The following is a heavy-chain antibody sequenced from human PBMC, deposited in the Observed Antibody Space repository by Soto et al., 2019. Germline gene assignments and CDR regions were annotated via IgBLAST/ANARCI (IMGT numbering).Heavy chain of an antibody. V-gene: IGHV4-61*01. CDR1: GRTLSRPTHH. CDR2: VYYTGST. J-gene: IGHJ4*02. CDR3: ARAWEHLCFGY. Sequence: TVSGRTLSRPTHHSSWIRQPPGKGLEWIGYVYYTGSTNYNPSLKSRVTISVDTSKNQFSLKLTSVTAADTAMYYCARAWEHLCFGYWGQGTLVTVCS. D-gene: IGHD1-26*01.